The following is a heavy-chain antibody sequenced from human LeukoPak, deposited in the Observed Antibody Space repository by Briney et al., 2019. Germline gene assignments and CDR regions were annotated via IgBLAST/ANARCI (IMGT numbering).Heavy chain of an antibody. J-gene: IGHJ5*02. CDR1: GYTFTSYA. CDR2: INTNTGNP. V-gene: IGHV7-4-1*02. CDR3: ARVQGGITMIVGTNWFDP. D-gene: IGHD3-22*01. Sequence: ASVKVSCKASGYTFTSYAMNWVRQAPGQGLEWMGWINTNTGNPTYAQGFTGRFVFSLDTSVSTAYLQISSLKAEDTAVYYCARVQGGITMIVGTNWFDPWGQGTLVTVSS.